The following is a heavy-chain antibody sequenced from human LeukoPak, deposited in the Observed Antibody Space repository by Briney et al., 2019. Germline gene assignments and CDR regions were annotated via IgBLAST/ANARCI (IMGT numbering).Heavy chain of an antibody. V-gene: IGHV4-31*03. Sequence: SETLSLTCTVSGGSISSGGYYWSWIRQHPGKGLEWIGYIYYSGSTYYNPSLKSRVTISVDASKNQFSLKLSSVTAADTAVYYCARDAGYGDPTAFDYWGQGTLVTVSS. CDR1: GGSISSGGYY. J-gene: IGHJ4*02. D-gene: IGHD4-17*01. CDR3: ARDAGYGDPTAFDY. CDR2: IYYSGST.